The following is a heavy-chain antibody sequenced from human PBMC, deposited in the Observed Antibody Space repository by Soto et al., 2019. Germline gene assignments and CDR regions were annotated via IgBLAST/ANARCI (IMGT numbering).Heavy chain of an antibody. D-gene: IGHD3-10*01. J-gene: IGHJ3*02. V-gene: IGHV3-9*01. Sequence: GGSLRLSCAASGFTFDDYAMHWVRQAPGKGLEWVSGISWNSGSIGYADSVKGRFTISRDNAKNSLYLQMNSLRAEDTALYYCAKEGYYYDAFDIWGQGTMVTVSS. CDR1: GFTFDDYA. CDR3: AKEGYYYDAFDI. CDR2: ISWNSGSI.